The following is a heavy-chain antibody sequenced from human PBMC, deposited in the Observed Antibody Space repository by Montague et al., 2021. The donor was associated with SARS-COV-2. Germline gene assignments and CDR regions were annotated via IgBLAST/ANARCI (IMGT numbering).Heavy chain of an antibody. Sequence: TLSLTRTVSGGSISSGGYYWSWIRQPPGKGLEWMGYIYYSGSAYYHSSVKSRATISVETSKNQFSLKLSYVTAADTAVYYCARASGKKTIFGVVISYLDYWGQGTLVTVSS. CDR1: GGSISSGGYY. J-gene: IGHJ4*02. CDR2: IYYSGSA. CDR3: ARASGKKTIFGVVISYLDY. V-gene: IGHV4-31*03. D-gene: IGHD3-3*01.